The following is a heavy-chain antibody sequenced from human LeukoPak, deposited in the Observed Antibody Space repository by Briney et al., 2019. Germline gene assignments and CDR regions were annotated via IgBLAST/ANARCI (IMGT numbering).Heavy chain of an antibody. CDR1: GYTFTSYG. D-gene: IGHD3-3*01. V-gene: IGHV1-18*01. CDR2: ISAYNGNT. Sequence: ASVKVSCKASGYTFTSYGISWVRQAPGQGLEWMGWISAYNGNTNYAQKLQGRVTMTTDTSTSTAYMELRSLRSDDTAVYYCARGGYYDFWSGYPTYFDYWGQGTLVTVSS. J-gene: IGHJ4*02. CDR3: ARGGYYDFWSGYPTYFDY.